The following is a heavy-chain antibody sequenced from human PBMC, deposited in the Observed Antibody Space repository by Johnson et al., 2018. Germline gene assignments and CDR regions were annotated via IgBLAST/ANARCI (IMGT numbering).Heavy chain of an antibody. CDR1: SGSISNYY. V-gene: IGHV4-59*01. CDR2: IYSRGSI. D-gene: IGHD1-26*01. J-gene: IGHJ6*04. CDR3: ARETTGATEGLDV. Sequence: QVQLQESGPGLVKPSETLSLTCTVFSGSISNYYWSWIRQSPGKGLEWIGFIYSRGSINYNPSLKSRVTMSLDTSKKQFSLKLPSVTAADTAVYYCARETTGATEGLDVSGKGTTVTVSS.